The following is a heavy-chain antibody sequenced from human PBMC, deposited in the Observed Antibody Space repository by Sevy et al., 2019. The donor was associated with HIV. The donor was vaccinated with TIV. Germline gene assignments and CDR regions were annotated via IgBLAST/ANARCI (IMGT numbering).Heavy chain of an antibody. D-gene: IGHD3-22*01. CDR1: GGSISSTSYH. Sequence: SETLSLTCTVSGGSISSTSYHWGCVRQPPGKGLEWIGSVYYSGNTYYNPSLKSRVTISVDTSKNQFSLKLSSVTAADTAVYYCARHGGPDYASSGYYIDHWGQGTLVTVSS. V-gene: IGHV4-39*01. CDR3: ARHGGPDYASSGYYIDH. CDR2: VYYSGNT. J-gene: IGHJ4*02.